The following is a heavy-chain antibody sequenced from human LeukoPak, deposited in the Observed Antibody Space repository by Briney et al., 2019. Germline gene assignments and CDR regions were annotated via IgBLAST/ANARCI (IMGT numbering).Heavy chain of an antibody. D-gene: IGHD3-3*01. CDR3: ARESITIFGVVIQNS. CDR1: GGSISSGSYY. J-gene: IGHJ4*02. V-gene: IGHV4-61*02. CDR2: IYTSGST. Sequence: SETLSLTCTVSGGSISSGSYYWSWIRQPAGKGLEWIGRIYTSGSTNYNPSLKSRVTISVDTSKNQFSLKLSSVTAADTAVYYCARESITIFGVVIQNSWGQGTLVTVSS.